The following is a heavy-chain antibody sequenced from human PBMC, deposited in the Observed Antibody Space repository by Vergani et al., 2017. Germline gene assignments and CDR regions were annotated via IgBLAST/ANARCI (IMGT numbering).Heavy chain of an antibody. J-gene: IGHJ4*02. Sequence: QVQLQQWGAGVVKPSGTLSLTFAVFGESFSSFYWSWIRQPPGKGLEWIGEINNDGHTNYNPSLESRVTVSRDTAKNQFSLKLMSVTAADTAMYYCAVRPRVDLVGGRIVTKRTFDYWSQGSLVTVSS. V-gene: IGHV4-34*02. CDR1: GESFSSFY. D-gene: IGHD2-8*02. CDR3: AVRPRVDLVGGRIVTKRTFDY. CDR2: INNDGHT.